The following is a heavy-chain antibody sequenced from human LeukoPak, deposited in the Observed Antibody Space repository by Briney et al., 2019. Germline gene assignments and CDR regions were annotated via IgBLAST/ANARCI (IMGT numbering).Heavy chain of an antibody. Sequence: SETLSLTCAVSGYSISSGYYWGWIRQPPGKGLEWIGSIYHSGSTYYNPSLKSRVTISVDPSKNQFSLKLSSVTAADTAVYYCARRVVVIAIRDAFAIWGQGTMVTVSS. CDR1: GYSISSGYY. CDR2: IYHSGST. V-gene: IGHV4-38-2*01. D-gene: IGHD2-21*01. J-gene: IGHJ3*02. CDR3: ARRVVVIAIRDAFAI.